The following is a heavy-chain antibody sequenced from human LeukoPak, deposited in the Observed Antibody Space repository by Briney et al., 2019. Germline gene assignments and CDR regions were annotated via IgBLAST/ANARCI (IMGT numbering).Heavy chain of an antibody. Sequence: SQTLSLTCDISGDSVSSNSAAWNWIRQSPSRGLEWLGRTYYRSKWYNDYAISVKSRITINPDTSKNQFSLQVNSVTPEDTAVYYCAGHDYGDYPSGYWGQGTLVTVSS. V-gene: IGHV6-1*01. J-gene: IGHJ4*02. CDR1: GDSVSSNSAA. CDR3: AGHDYGDYPSGY. D-gene: IGHD4-17*01. CDR2: TYYRSKWYN.